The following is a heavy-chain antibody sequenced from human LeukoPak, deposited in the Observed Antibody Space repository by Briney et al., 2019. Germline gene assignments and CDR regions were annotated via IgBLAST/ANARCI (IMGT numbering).Heavy chain of an antibody. Sequence: GGSLRLSCAASGFTFSSYAMSWVRQAQGKELEWISAISTNGVNTYYADSVKGRFTISRDNSRHTLSLQMNGLRADDTAVYYCAKGSAAARPYYFDSWGQGTLVAVSS. V-gene: IGHV3-23*01. CDR3: AKGSAAARPYYFDS. J-gene: IGHJ4*02. CDR2: ISTNGVNT. CDR1: GFTFSSYA. D-gene: IGHD6-6*01.